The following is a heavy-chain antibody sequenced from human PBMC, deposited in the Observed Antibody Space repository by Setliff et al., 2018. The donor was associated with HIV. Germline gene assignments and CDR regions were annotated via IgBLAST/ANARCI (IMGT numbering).Heavy chain of an antibody. D-gene: IGHD5-12*01. CDR2: INHSGST. J-gene: IGHJ2*01. CDR1: GGSFSGYY. V-gene: IGHV4-34*01. Sequence: SETLSLTCAVYGGSFSGYYWSWIRQPPGKGLEWIGEINHSGSTNYNPSLKSRVTMSVDTSRNQFSLKLSSVTAADTAVYYCARPSAGGGYNYWYFDLWGRGTLVTVSS. CDR3: ARPSAGGGYNYWYFDL.